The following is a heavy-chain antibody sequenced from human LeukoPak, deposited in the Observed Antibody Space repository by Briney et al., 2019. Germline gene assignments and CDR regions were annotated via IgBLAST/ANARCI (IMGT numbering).Heavy chain of an antibody. Sequence: GGSLRLSCAASGFTFSSYGMHWVRQAPGKGLDWVAVIWYDGSNKYYADSVKGRFTISRDNSKNTVYLQMNSLRAEDTAVYYCAKDRDIYYDSSGYRQNDAFDIWGQGTMVTVSS. J-gene: IGHJ3*02. CDR1: GFTFSSYG. CDR2: IWYDGSNK. CDR3: AKDRDIYYDSSGYRQNDAFDI. V-gene: IGHV3-33*06. D-gene: IGHD3-22*01.